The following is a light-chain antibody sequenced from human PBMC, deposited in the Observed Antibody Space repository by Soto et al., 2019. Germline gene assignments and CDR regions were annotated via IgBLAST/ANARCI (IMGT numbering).Light chain of an antibody. V-gene: IGKV1-33*01. CDR2: DAS. CDR3: QQYDNPPPEYT. Sequence: DIQMTQSPSSLSASVGDRVTITCQASQDISNYLNWYQQKPGKAPKLLIYDASNLETGVPSRFSRSGSGTDFTFTISSLQPEDIATYYCQQYDNPPPEYTFGGGTKLDIK. CDR1: QDISNY. J-gene: IGKJ2*01.